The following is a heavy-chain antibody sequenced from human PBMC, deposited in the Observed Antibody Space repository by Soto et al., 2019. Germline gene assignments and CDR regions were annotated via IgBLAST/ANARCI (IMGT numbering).Heavy chain of an antibody. CDR3: AHLMITYGGVIADHAFDI. D-gene: IGHD3-16*02. V-gene: IGHV2-5*02. CDR2: IYWDNDK. J-gene: IGHJ3*02. CDR1: GFSLTTRQVG. Sequence: QITLKESGPTLVDPTQTLTLTCTFSGFSLTTRQVGVGWIRQPPGQALEWLAVIYWDNDKRYRPSLERRLTVPTDTSKNQVVLTLTNMYPMDTATYSCAHLMITYGGVIADHAFDIWGQGTMVTLSS.